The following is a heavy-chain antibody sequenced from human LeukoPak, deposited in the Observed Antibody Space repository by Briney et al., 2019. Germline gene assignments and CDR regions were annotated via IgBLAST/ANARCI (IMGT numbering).Heavy chain of an antibody. J-gene: IGHJ4*02. V-gene: IGHV4-34*01. D-gene: IGHD1-7*01. CDR1: GGSFSGYY. CDR2: INHSGST. Sequence: SETLSLTCAVYGGSFSGYYWSWIRPPPGKGLEWIGEINHSGSTNYNPSLKSRVTISVDTSKNQFSLMLSSVTAADTAIYYCTGELAGTIVHYWGQGTLVTVSS. CDR3: TGELAGTIVHY.